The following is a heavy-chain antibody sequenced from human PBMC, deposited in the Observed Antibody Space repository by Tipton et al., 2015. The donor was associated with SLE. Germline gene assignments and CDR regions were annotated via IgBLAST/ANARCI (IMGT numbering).Heavy chain of an antibody. CDR2: IYTSGST. Sequence: GSLRLSCTVSGGSISSYYWSWIRQPAGKGLEWIGRIYTSGSTNYNPSLKSRVTMSVDTSKNQFSLKLSSVSAADTAVYYCARDGVVAAAVYYFDYWGQGTLVTVSS. J-gene: IGHJ4*02. CDR1: GGSISSYY. V-gene: IGHV4-4*07. D-gene: IGHD6-13*01. CDR3: ARDGVVAAAVYYFDY.